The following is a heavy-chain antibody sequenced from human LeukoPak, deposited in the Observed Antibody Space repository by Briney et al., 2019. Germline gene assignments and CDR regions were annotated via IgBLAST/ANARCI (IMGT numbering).Heavy chain of an antibody. CDR2: ISGSGGST. V-gene: IGHV3-23*01. J-gene: IGHJ4*02. Sequence: GGSLRLSCAAYGFTFSSYAISWVRQAPGKGLEWVSAISGSGGSTFYADSVKGRFTISRDNSKNTLFLQMNSLRAEDTAVYYCAKTLGATTPSRPFDYWGQGTLVTVPS. D-gene: IGHD1-26*01. CDR1: GFTFSSYA. CDR3: AKTLGATTPSRPFDY.